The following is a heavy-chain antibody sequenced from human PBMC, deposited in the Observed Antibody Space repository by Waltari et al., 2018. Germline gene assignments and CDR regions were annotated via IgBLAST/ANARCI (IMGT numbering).Heavy chain of an antibody. CDR3: ARGGLYGQQLLESAFEI. D-gene: IGHD6-13*01. CDR1: GGSFSTYA. J-gene: IGHJ3*02. CDR2: IIPMVGTA. V-gene: IGHV1-69*05. Sequence: QVQLVQSGAELKKPGSSVTVSCQASGGSFSTYAITWGRQAPGQGLEWMGGIIPMVGTANYAQKIQDRVTIITDESMTTAYMELSSLTSEDTAVYYCARGGLYGQQLLESAFEIWGQGTKVTVSS.